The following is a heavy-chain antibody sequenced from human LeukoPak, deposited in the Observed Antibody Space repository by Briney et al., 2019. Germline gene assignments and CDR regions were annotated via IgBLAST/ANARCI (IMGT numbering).Heavy chain of an antibody. J-gene: IGHJ5*02. CDR2: IKQDGSEK. Sequence: PGGSLRLSCAASGFSFSSYWMSWVRQAPGKGLEGVANIKQDGSEKYYVDSVKGRFTISRDNAKNTLYLQMNSLRAEDTAVYYCAKDIGGGWFDPWGQGTLVTVSS. CDR3: AKDIGGGWFDP. D-gene: IGHD1-26*01. CDR1: GFSFSSYW. V-gene: IGHV3-7*01.